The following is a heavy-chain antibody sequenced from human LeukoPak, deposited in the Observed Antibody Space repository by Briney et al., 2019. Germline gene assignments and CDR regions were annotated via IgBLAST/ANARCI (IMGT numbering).Heavy chain of an antibody. J-gene: IGHJ5*02. Sequence: SETLSLTCAVYGGSFSGYYWSWIRQPPGKGLERIGEINHSGSTNYNPSLKSRVTISVDTSKNQFSLKLSSVTAADTAVYYCAREPKRITMIVGWFDPWGQGTLVTVSS. CDR3: AREPKRITMIVGWFDP. D-gene: IGHD3-22*01. V-gene: IGHV4-34*01. CDR1: GGSFSGYY. CDR2: INHSGST.